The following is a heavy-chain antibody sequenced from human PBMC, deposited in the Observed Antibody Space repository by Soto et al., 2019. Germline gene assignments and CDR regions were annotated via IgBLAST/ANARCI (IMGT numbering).Heavy chain of an antibody. D-gene: IGHD2-15*01. CDR2: IIPIFGTA. J-gene: IGHJ2*01. V-gene: IGHV1-69*12. CDR1: GGTFSSYA. Sequence: QVQLVQPGAEVKKPGSSVKGSCKASGGTFSSYAISWVRQAPGQGLEWMGGIIPIFGTANDAQKFQGRVTITADESTSTAYMELSSLRSEDTAVYYCARVVTVVKSFHYWYFDLWGRGTLVTVSS. CDR3: ARVVTVVKSFHYWYFDL.